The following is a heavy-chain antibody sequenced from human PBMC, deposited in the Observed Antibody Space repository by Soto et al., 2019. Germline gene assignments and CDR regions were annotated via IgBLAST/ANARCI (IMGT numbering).Heavy chain of an antibody. CDR1: GFTFNNYG. CDR2: ISYDGSQK. D-gene: IGHD3-3*01. Sequence: QVQLVESGGGVVQPGRSLRLSCAASGFTFNNYGMHWVRQAPGKGLEWVAFISYDGSQKYFADSVKGRFNISKDSSRNTLYLQMNSLRVEDTAFYYCARNYYDFWSGYRSDFWGQGTLVAVSS. CDR3: ARNYYDFWSGYRSDF. J-gene: IGHJ4*02. V-gene: IGHV3-30*03.